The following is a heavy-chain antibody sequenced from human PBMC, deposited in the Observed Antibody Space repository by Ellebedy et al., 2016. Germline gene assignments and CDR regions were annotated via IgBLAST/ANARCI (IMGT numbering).Heavy chain of an antibody. CDR1: GFTFSSYA. Sequence: GESLKISXAASGFTFSSYAMHWVRQAPGKGLEWVAVIWYDGSNEDYADSVKGRFTISKDNSNNTLYLQMNSLRAEDTAVYYCVRDLDGDSCVWGQGTLVTVAS. CDR2: IWYDGSNE. V-gene: IGHV3-33*01. D-gene: IGHD4-11*01. CDR3: VRDLDGDSCV. J-gene: IGHJ4*02.